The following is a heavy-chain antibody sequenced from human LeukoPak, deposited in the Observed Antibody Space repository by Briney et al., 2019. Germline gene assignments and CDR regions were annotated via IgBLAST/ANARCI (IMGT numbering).Heavy chain of an antibody. CDR2: IYTGGST. J-gene: IGHJ4*02. CDR3: SRDQVSSSSSPY. D-gene: IGHD2-2*01. CDR1: GFTVSSNY. V-gene: IGHV3-66*01. Sequence: PGGSLRLSCAAAGFTVSSNYMNSVRQAPGKGLEWVSVIYTGGSTYYADAVKGRFTISRVNSKNTVNLQMNSLRAEDTAVYYCSRDQVSSSSSPYWGQGTLVTVSS.